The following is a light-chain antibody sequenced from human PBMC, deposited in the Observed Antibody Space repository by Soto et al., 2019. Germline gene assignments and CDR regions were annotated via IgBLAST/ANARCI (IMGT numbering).Light chain of an antibody. CDR2: LAS. CDR3: QQYNSYPIT. CDR1: QSFSNW. J-gene: IGKJ3*01. V-gene: IGKV1-5*03. Sequence: DIQMTQSPSTLSASVGDRVTITCRVSQSFSNWLAWYQQKPGKAPKLLIYLASTLVFGVPSRFSGSGSGTEFALTISSLQPDDFATYYCQQYNSYPITFGPGTTVDIK.